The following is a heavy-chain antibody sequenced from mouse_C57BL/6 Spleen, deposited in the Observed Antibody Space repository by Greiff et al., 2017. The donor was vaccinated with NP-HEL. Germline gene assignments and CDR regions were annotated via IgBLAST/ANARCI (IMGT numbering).Heavy chain of an antibody. Sequence: DVQLQESGPELVKPGASVKMSCKASGYTFTDYNMHWVKQSHGKSLEWIGYINPNNGGTSYNQKFKGKATLTVNKSSSTAYMELRSLTSEDSAVYYCARRLGSVYFDYWGQGTTLTVSS. CDR1: GYTFTDYN. J-gene: IGHJ2*01. CDR2: INPNNGGT. V-gene: IGHV1-22*01. D-gene: IGHD4-1*01. CDR3: ARRLGSVYFDY.